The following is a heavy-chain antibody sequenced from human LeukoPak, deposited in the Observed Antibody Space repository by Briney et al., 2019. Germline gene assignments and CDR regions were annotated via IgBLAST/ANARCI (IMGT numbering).Heavy chain of an antibody. D-gene: IGHD2-2*01. CDR2: VDPEDGET. J-gene: IGHJ4*02. CDR1: GYTFTDYY. Sequence: ASVKVYCKVSGYTFTDYYMHWLQQAPGKGLEWMGLVDPEDGETIYAEKFQGRVTITADTSTDTAYMELSSLRSEDTAVYYCAAAGMPAASNIDYWGQGTLVTVSS. V-gene: IGHV1-69-2*01. CDR3: AAAGMPAASNIDY.